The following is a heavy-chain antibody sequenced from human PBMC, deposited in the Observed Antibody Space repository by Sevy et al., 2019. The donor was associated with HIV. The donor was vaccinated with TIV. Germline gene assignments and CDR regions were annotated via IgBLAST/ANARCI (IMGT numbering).Heavy chain of an antibody. Sequence: GGSLRLSCAASGFTFSTYAMNWVRQAPGKGLEWVSSISRSGRSTYSADSVEGRFTISRDNFKNTLYSQLSSLRVDDTAVYYCAKGYCDGGSCPRDYYYYGMDVWGQGTTVTVSS. J-gene: IGHJ6*02. D-gene: IGHD2-15*01. V-gene: IGHV3-23*01. CDR3: AKGYCDGGSCPRDYYYYGMDV. CDR1: GFTFSTYA. CDR2: ISRSGRST.